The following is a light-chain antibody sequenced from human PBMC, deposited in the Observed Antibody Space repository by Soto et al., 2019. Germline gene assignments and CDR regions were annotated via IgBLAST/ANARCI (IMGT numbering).Light chain of an antibody. J-gene: IGKJ1*01. CDR1: HTISSSY. CDR3: QQYVTSSPRT. Sequence: EIVLSKSPGALSLSPGEGATLSCRASHTISSSYLAWYQQKPGQAPRLLMYGISRRATGIPDRFSGSGSGTDFTLTITRLEPEDFAVYYCQQYVTSSPRTFGQGTRVDIK. V-gene: IGKV3-20*01. CDR2: GIS.